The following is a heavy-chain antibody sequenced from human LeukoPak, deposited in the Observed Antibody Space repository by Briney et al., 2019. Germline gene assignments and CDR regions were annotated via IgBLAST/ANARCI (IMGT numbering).Heavy chain of an antibody. V-gene: IGHV3-23*01. CDR1: GFTFSSYA. J-gene: IGHJ2*01. Sequence: GGSLRLSCAASGFTFSSYAMSWVRQAPGKGLEWVSAISGRGDSTYYADSVKGRFTISRANSKNTLYLQMNSLRADDTAIYYCASPRRYCSNTSCYAGEWYFDLWGRGTLVTVSS. D-gene: IGHD2-2*01. CDR2: ISGRGDST. CDR3: ASPRRYCSNTSCYAGEWYFDL.